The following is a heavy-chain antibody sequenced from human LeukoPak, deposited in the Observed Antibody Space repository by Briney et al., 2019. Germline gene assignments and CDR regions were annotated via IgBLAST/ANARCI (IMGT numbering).Heavy chain of an antibody. CDR3: AKDGPYYYDSSGYPAL. V-gene: IGHV3-23*01. CDR2: ISGSGGST. CDR1: GFTFDDYG. D-gene: IGHD3-22*01. Sequence: GGSLRLSCAASGFTFDDYGMSWVRQAPGKGLEWVSAISGSGGSTYYADSVKGRFTISRDNSKNTLYLQMNSLRAEDTAVYYCAKDGPYYYDSSGYPALWGQGTLVTVSS. J-gene: IGHJ4*02.